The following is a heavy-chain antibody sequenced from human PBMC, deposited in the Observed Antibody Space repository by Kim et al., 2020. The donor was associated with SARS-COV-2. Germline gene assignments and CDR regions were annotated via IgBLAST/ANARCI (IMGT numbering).Heavy chain of an antibody. Sequence: ASVKVSCQASGYTFSSYGISWVRQAPGQGLEWMGWISAYNGNTNYAQKFQGRDTMTTDTSTSTAYMELRSLRSDDTAVYYCARDEPNDYGEQHVRMGVWGQGTMVTVS. CDR3: ARDEPNDYGEQHVRMGV. CDR2: ISAYNGNT. CDR1: GYTFSSYG. V-gene: IGHV1-18*01. J-gene: IGHJ6*02. D-gene: IGHD4-17*01.